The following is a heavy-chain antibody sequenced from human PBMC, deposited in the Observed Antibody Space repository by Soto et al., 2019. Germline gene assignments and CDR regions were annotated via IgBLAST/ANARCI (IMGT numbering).Heavy chain of an antibody. J-gene: IGHJ6*02. V-gene: IGHV6-1*01. Sequence: SQTLSLTCAISGDSVSSNSAAWNWIRQSPSRGLEWLGRTYYRSKWYNDYAVSVKSRITINPDTSKNQFSLQLNSVTPEDTAVYYCARDLDVRFLEWLSNYYYYGMAGWGQGTTVTLSS. CDR1: GDSVSSNSAA. CDR3: ARDLDVRFLEWLSNYYYYGMAG. CDR2: TYYRSKWYN. D-gene: IGHD3-3*01.